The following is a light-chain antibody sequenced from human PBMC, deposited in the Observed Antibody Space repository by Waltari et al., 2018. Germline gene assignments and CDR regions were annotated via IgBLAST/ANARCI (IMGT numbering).Light chain of an antibody. CDR1: RGDIGV. CDR3: TSYRSSDNPVV. Sequence: QSALTQPASVSGSPGQSITISCLGSRGDIGVSWYQQHPGKAPKIMIYDVSNRPPGVSYRFSGSKSGNTASLTISGLQVEDEAVYYCTSYRSSDNPVVFGGGTKLTVL. V-gene: IGLV2-14*03. CDR2: DVS. J-gene: IGLJ2*01.